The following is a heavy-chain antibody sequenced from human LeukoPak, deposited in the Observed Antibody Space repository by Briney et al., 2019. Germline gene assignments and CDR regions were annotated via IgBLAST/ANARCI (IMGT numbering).Heavy chain of an antibody. CDR3: ATTLLRASTYMDV. Sequence: GGSLRLSCAVSGFPFSNYAMSWVRQAPGKGLEWVSGISGSGGSTYYADSVKGRFTISRDNSKNTLYLQMNSLRAEDTAVYYCATTLLRASTYMDVWGKGTTVTVSS. D-gene: IGHD1-1*01. J-gene: IGHJ6*03. CDR2: ISGSGGST. V-gene: IGHV3-23*01. CDR1: GFPFSNYA.